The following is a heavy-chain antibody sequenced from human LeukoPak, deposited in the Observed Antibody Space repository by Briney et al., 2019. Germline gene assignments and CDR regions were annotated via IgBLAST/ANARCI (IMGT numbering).Heavy chain of an antibody. J-gene: IGHJ4*02. CDR1: GYSFTRDY. CDR3: ATDEGG. D-gene: IGHD1-26*01. CDR2: INPNTGDT. V-gene: IGHV1-2*02. Sequence: GASVRVSCKASGYSFTRDYVQGVRQAPGQGLEWGGWINPNTGDTNYAHTFQGGVTRIRDTSVSTAYVELSGLRFADTAVYHCATDEGGWGQGTLVTVSS.